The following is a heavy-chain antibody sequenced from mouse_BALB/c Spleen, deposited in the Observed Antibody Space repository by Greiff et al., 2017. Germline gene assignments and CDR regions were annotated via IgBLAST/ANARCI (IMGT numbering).Heavy chain of an antibody. D-gene: IGHD1-1*01. CDR3: ARNYVGYYAMDY. J-gene: IGHJ4*01. CDR2: INPSTGYT. V-gene: IGHV1-7*01. CDR1: GYTFTSYW. Sequence: VQLQQSGAELAKPGASVKMSCKASGYTFTSYWMHWVKQRPGQGLEWIGYINPSTGYTEYNQKFKDKATLTADKSSSTAYMQLSSLTSEDSAVYYCARNYVGYYAMDYWGQGTSVTVSS.